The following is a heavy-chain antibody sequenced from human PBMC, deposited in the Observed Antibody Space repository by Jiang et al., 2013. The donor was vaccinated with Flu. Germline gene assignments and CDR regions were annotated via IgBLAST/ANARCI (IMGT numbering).Heavy chain of an antibody. CDR2: IYPGDSDT. CDR3: ARHHMVRSSRLYYYGMDV. Sequence: GKGLEWMGIIYPGDSDTRYSPSFQGQVTISVDKSISTAYLQWSSLKASDTGMYYCARHHMVRSSRLYYYGMDVWGKGTTVTVSS. V-gene: IGHV5-51*01. D-gene: IGHD3-10*01. J-gene: IGHJ6*04.